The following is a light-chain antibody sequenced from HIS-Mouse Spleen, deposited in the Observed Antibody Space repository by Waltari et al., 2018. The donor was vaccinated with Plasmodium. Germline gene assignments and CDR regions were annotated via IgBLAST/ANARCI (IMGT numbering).Light chain of an antibody. CDR3: MQALQTIT. J-gene: IGKJ5*01. CDR2: LGS. CDR1: QSLLHSNGYNY. V-gene: IGKV2-28*01. Sequence: DIVMTQSPLSLPVTPGEPASISCRSSQSLLHSNGYNYLDWYLQKPGQSPQLLIYLGSNRASGAPDRFSGSGSGTDFILKISRVEAEDVGVYYCMQALQTITFGQGTRLEIK.